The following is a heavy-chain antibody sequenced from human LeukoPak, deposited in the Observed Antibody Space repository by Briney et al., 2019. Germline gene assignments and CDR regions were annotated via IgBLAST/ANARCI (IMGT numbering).Heavy chain of an antibody. CDR3: ARDCDGDRCYHIHDAFDV. CDR1: SHPIHLCYKH. CDR2: FHYNRNT. V-gene: IGHV4-30-4*02. J-gene: IGHJ3*01. D-gene: IGHD2-21*01. Sequence: SDTLSLTCNVSSHPIHLCYKHGSWIRRPPGKGLERIDYFHYNRNTCYNASLQSRAYRSGDTSKNQFSLKLSSVTAADTAVYYCARDCDGDRCYHIHDAFDVWGQGTLVKVSS.